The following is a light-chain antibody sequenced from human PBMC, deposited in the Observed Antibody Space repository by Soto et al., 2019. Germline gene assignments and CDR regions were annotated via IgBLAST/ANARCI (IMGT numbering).Light chain of an antibody. V-gene: IGLV2-14*03. Sequence: QSVLTQPAAVSGCPGQAITISCSGTSSDVGAFNYVSWYQQHPGKAPKLMIYGVSNRPSGVSNRFSGSKSGNTASLTISGLRAEDEADYYCNSYTSNNTYVFGTGTKVTVL. CDR3: NSYTSNNTYV. CDR2: GVS. J-gene: IGLJ1*01. CDR1: SSDVGAFNY.